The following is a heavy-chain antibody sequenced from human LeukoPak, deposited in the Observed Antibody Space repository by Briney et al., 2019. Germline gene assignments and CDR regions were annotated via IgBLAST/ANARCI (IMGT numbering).Heavy chain of an antibody. Sequence: GGSLRLSCAVSGFSFNHYWLSWVRQAPGKGLEWVANIKQDGTEKFYVDSVKGRFTISKDSAKNSLYLHMNSLRAEDTAVYYCARVGYQLPTFDAFDFWGQGTMVTVSS. CDR1: GFSFNHYW. V-gene: IGHV3-7*03. CDR2: IKQDGTEK. D-gene: IGHD2-2*01. CDR3: ARVGYQLPTFDAFDF. J-gene: IGHJ3*01.